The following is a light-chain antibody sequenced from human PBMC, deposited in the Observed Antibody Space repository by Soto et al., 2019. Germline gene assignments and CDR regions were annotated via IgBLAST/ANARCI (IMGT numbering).Light chain of an antibody. J-gene: IGKJ1*01. CDR1: QTISGY. V-gene: IGKV1-39*01. Sequence: DIHMTQSPSSLSASVGDRVTITCRASQTISGYLNWYQQKPGKAPNLLIYAASTLQSGVPSRFSGSGSGTDFTLTITCLQSEDFATYYCQRYYSYPRTFGQGTKVDI. CDR3: QRYYSYPRT. CDR2: AAS.